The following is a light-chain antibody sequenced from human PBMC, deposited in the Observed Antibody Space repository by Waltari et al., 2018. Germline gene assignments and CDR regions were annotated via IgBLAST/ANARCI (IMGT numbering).Light chain of an antibody. CDR2: DAS. CDR1: QSVSSSY. V-gene: IGKV3-20*01. Sequence: EIVLTQSPGTLSLSTGERATLPCRASQSVSSSYLTWYQQKPGQAPRLLIYDASSRATGIPDRFSGSGSGTDFTLTISRLEPEDFAVYYCQQFGTSPWTFGQGTKVEIK. CDR3: QQFGTSPWT. J-gene: IGKJ1*01.